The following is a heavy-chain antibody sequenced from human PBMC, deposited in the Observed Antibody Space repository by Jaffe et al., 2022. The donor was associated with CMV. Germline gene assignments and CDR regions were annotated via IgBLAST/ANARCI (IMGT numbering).Heavy chain of an antibody. CDR2: INPSGGST. J-gene: IGHJ5*02. V-gene: IGHV1-46*01. CDR3: ARELGEWQLGGTGWFDP. CDR1: GYTFTSYY. D-gene: IGHD6-13*01. Sequence: QVQLVQSGAEVKKPGASVKVSCKASGYTFTSYYMHWVRQAPGQGLEWMGIINPSGGSTSYAQKFQGRVTMTRDTSTSTVYMELSSLRSEDTAVYYCARELGEWQLGGTGWFDPWGQGTLVTVSS.